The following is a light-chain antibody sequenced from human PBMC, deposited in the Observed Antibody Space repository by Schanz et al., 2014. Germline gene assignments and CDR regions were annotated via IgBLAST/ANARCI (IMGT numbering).Light chain of an antibody. V-gene: IGKV3-20*01. CDR3: QKYNSAPFT. CDR2: GAS. Sequence: EIVMTQSPGTLSLSPGESATLSCRASQSVSSRYLAWYQQRPGQAPRLVIFGASNRATGIPDRFSGSGSGTDFTLTISSLQPEDVATYYCQKYNSAPFTFGPGTKVDIK. J-gene: IGKJ3*01. CDR1: QSVSSRY.